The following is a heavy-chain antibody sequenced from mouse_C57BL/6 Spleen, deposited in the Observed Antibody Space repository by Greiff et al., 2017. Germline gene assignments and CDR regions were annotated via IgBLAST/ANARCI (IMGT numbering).Heavy chain of an antibody. CDR2: IDPSDSYT. J-gene: IGHJ4*01. CDR1: GYTFTSYW. D-gene: IGHD2-4*01. CDR3: ASMISYAMDD. Sequence: QVQLQQPGAELVKPGASVKLSCKASGYTFTSYWMQWVKQRPGQGLEWIGEIDPSDSYTNYNQKFKGKATLTVDTSASTAYMQLSSLTSEDSAVYYCASMISYAMDDWGQGTSVTVSS. V-gene: IGHV1-50*01.